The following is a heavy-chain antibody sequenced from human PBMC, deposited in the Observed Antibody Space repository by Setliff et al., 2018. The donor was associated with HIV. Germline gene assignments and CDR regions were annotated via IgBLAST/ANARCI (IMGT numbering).Heavy chain of an antibody. D-gene: IGHD3-16*01. CDR2: ISDGRT. V-gene: IGHV3-53*01. CDR3: AKGVKWLDP. CDR1: GFTFGDYY. Sequence: PGGSLRLSCAASGFTFGDYYMTWIRQAPGKGLEWVSGISDGRTYYADSVKGLFTISRDNSKNMMHLQMNGLRPEDTAVYYCAKGVKWLDPWGQGTLVTVSS. J-gene: IGHJ5*02.